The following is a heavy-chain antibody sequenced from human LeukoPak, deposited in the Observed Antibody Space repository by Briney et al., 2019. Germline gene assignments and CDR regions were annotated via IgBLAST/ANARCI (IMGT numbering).Heavy chain of an antibody. CDR1: GFTFSTYA. V-gene: IGHV3-30*04. Sequence: GGSLRLSCAASGFTFSTYAMNWVRQAPGKGLEWVAVISYDGRQNYYADSVKGRFTISRDNAKNSLYLQMGSLRAEDTAVYYCARDGYYSDGSGYYYPPNFDYWGQGILVTVSS. CDR3: ARDGYYSDGSGYYYPPNFDY. J-gene: IGHJ4*02. D-gene: IGHD3-22*01. CDR2: ISYDGRQN.